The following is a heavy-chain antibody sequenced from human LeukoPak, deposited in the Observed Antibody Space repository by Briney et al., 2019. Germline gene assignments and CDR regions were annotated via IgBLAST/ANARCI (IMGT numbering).Heavy chain of an antibody. Sequence: GESLKISCKGSGYSFISNWIGWVRHMRGKGLEWMGIIYPDDSDTRYSPSFQGQVTISADKSISTAYLQWSSLKASDTAMYYCARHEYYDFWSGAVDPWGQGTLVTVSS. CDR1: GYSFISNW. CDR2: IYPDDSDT. V-gene: IGHV5-51*01. D-gene: IGHD3-3*01. CDR3: ARHEYYDFWSGAVDP. J-gene: IGHJ5*02.